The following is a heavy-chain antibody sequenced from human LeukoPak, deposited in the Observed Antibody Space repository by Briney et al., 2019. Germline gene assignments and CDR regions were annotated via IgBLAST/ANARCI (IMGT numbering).Heavy chain of an antibody. D-gene: IGHD6-13*01. V-gene: IGHV1-2*02. CDR2: INPNSGGT. CDR3: ARGGGYSSSWYEAY. Sequence: ASVKVSCKASGYTFTGYYMHWVRQAPGQGLEWMGWINPNSGGTHYVQEFQGRVTMTSDTSISTAYMELSGLRSDDTALYYCARGGGYSSSWYEAYWGQGTLVTVSS. J-gene: IGHJ4*02. CDR1: GYTFTGYY.